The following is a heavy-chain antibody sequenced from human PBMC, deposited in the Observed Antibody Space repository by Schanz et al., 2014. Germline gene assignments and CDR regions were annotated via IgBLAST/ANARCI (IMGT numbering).Heavy chain of an antibody. D-gene: IGHD5-18*01. CDR3: ARDRVYSYGLPADY. J-gene: IGHJ4*02. Sequence: QVQLVQSGAEVKKPGASVKVSCKASGYTFTAYYMHWVRQAPGQGLEWMGVTNPNGGAEFAQKFQGRVTMTRDTSTSTVYMELSSLRSEDTAVYYCARDRVYSYGLPADYWGQGTLVTVSS. V-gene: IGHV1-46*01. CDR2: TNPNGGA. CDR1: GYTFTAYY.